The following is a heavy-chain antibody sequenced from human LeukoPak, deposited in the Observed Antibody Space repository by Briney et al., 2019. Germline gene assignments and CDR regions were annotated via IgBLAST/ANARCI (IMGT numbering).Heavy chain of an antibody. CDR3: AKVAAHNWFDP. CDR2: IIPIFGTA. V-gene: IGHV1-69*13. D-gene: IGHD2-15*01. Sequence: ASVKVSCKASGYTFTSYYMHWVRQAPGQGLEWMGGIIPIFGTANYAQKFQGRVTITADESTSTAYMELSSLRSEDTAVYYCAKVAAHNWFDPWGQGTLVTVSS. J-gene: IGHJ5*02. CDR1: GYTFTSYY.